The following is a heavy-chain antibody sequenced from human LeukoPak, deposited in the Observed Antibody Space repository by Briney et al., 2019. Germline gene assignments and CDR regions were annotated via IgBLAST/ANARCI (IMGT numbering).Heavy chain of an antibody. Sequence: SETPSLTCAVYGGSFSGYYWSWIRQPPGKGLEWIGEINHSGSTNYNPSLKSRVTISVDTSKNQFSLKLSSVTAADTAVYYCARVLGSGSYHYLDYWGQGTLVTVSS. D-gene: IGHD1-26*01. CDR2: INHSGST. CDR3: ARVLGSGSYHYLDY. J-gene: IGHJ4*02. CDR1: GGSFSGYY. V-gene: IGHV4-34*01.